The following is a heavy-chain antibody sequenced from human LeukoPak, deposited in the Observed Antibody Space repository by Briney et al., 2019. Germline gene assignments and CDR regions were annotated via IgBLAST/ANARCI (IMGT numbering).Heavy chain of an antibody. J-gene: IGHJ4*02. Sequence: GGSLRLSCAASGFTFSDYWMSWVRQAPGKGLEWVANIKQDGSEKYYVDSVKGRFTISRDNAKDSLYLQMNSLRAEDTAVYYCARDKYFSADWGQGTLVTVSS. CDR2: IKQDGSEK. D-gene: IGHD2/OR15-2a*01. CDR3: ARDKYFSAD. V-gene: IGHV3-7*01. CDR1: GFTFSDYW.